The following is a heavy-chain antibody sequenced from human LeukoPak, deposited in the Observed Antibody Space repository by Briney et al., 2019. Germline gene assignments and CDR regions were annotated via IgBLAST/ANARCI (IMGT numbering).Heavy chain of an antibody. Sequence: PVKVSCKASGGTFSSYAISWVRQAPGQGLEWMGGIIPIFGTANYAQKFQGRVTITADESTSTAYMVLSSLRSEDTAVYYCARGPYSSGWYRVGLDSWFDPWSQGTLVTVSS. V-gene: IGHV1-69*13. D-gene: IGHD6-19*01. CDR3: ARGPYSSGWYRVGLDSWFDP. J-gene: IGHJ5*02. CDR1: GGTFSSYA. CDR2: IIPIFGTA.